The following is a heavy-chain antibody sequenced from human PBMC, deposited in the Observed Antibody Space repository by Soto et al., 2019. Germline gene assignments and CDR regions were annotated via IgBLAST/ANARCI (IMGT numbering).Heavy chain of an antibody. V-gene: IGHV4-31*03. CDR1: GGSIGSGSYY. CDR2: IYYSGST. CDR3: ARDKITGLFDY. Sequence: PSETLSLTCTVSGGSIGSGSYYWSWIRQHPGKGLEWIGYIYYSGSTYYNPSLKSRVTISVDTSKNQFSLKLTSVTAADTAVYYCARDKITGLFDYWGQGTLVTVSS. D-gene: IGHD2-8*02. J-gene: IGHJ4*02.